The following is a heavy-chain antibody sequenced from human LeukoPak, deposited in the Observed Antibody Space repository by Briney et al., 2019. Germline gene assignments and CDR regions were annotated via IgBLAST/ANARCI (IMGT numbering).Heavy chain of an antibody. J-gene: IGHJ4*02. V-gene: IGHV4-59*01. CDR1: GGSISSYY. Sequence: SETLSLTCTVSGGSISSYYWSWIRQPPGKGLEWIGYIYYSGSTNYNPSLKSRVTISVDTSKNQFSLKLSSVTAADTAVYYCARDRRIAAAGSFDYWGQGTLVTVSS. CDR3: ARDRRIAAAGSFDY. D-gene: IGHD6-13*01. CDR2: IYYSGST.